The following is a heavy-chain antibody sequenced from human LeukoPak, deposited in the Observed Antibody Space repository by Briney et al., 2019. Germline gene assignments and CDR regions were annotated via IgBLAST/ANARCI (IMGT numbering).Heavy chain of an antibody. CDR3: ARDCYRALDY. V-gene: IGHV3-7*01. CDR1: GFTFSSNW. D-gene: IGHD2-15*01. Sequence: PGGSLRLPCAASGFTFSSNWMSWVRQAPGKGLEWVAHINQDGSEKYYVDSVKGRFTISRDNAKHSPYLQMNRLRAEDTALYSCARDCYRALDYWGQGTLVTVSS. J-gene: IGHJ4*02. CDR2: INQDGSEK.